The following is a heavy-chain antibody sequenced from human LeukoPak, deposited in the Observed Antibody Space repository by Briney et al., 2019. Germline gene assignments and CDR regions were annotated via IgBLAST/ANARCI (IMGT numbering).Heavy chain of an antibody. CDR3: VTGRYNFGYDF. CDR1: GFIFSRYW. D-gene: IGHD5-18*01. J-gene: IGHJ4*02. V-gene: IGHV3-74*01. CDR2: VNADGSST. Sequence: GGSLRLSCAASGFIFSRYWMHWVRQAPGKGLVWVSRVNADGSSTSYADSVKGRFTISRDNAKNTLYLQTNSLRADDMAFYYCVTGRYNFGYDFWGQGTLVTVSS.